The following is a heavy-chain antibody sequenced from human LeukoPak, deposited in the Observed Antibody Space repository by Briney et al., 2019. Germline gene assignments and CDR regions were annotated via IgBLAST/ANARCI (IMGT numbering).Heavy chain of an antibody. J-gene: IGHJ6*03. D-gene: IGHD5-18*01. Sequence: ASVKVSCKASGYTFTSYGISWVRQAPGQGLEWMGWISAYNGNTNYAQKLQGRVTMTRDTSISTAYMELSRLRSDDTAVYYCAREYRSYMDVWGKGTTVTVSS. CDR2: ISAYNGNT. V-gene: IGHV1-18*01. CDR3: AREYRSYMDV. CDR1: GYTFTSYG.